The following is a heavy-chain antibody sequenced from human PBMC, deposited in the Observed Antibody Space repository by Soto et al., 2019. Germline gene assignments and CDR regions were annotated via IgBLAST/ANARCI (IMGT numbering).Heavy chain of an antibody. D-gene: IGHD5-12*01. V-gene: IGHV3-33*01. Sequence: PGGSLRLSCAASGFTFSSYGMHWVRQAPGKGLEWVAVIWYDGSNKYYADSVKGRFTISRDNSKNTLYLQMNSLGVEDTAVYYCARGPYRNTYNWFDSWGQGTLVTVSS. CDR1: GFTFSSYG. CDR3: ARGPYRNTYNWFDS. CDR2: IWYDGSNK. J-gene: IGHJ5*02.